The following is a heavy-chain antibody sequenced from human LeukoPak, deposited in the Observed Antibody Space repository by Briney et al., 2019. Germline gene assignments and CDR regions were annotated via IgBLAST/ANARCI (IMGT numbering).Heavy chain of an antibody. D-gene: IGHD2-8*01. V-gene: IGHV3-23*01. CDR1: GFTSSNYA. CDR3: AKDPDCTSGICYTFFDY. Sequence: GGSPRLSCAASGFTSSNYAMSWVRQAPGKGLEWVSAISGSGGSTYYADSVKGRFTISRDNSKNTLYLQMNSLRAEDTPVYYCAKDPDCTSGICYTFFDYWGQGTLVTVSS. J-gene: IGHJ4*02. CDR2: ISGSGGST.